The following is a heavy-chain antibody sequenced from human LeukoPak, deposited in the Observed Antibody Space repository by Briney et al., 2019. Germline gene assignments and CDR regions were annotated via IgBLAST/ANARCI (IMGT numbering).Heavy chain of an antibody. D-gene: IGHD2-2*01. Sequence: SETLSLTCTVSGGSISSYYWSWIRQPPGKGLEWIGYIYYSGSTNYNPSLKSRVTISVDTSKNQFSLKLSSVTAADTAVYYCARHGPRKTGYCSSTSCYLQWGYFDYWGQGTLVTVSS. V-gene: IGHV4-59*08. CDR2: IYYSGST. CDR1: GGSISSYY. J-gene: IGHJ4*02. CDR3: ARHGPRKTGYCSSTSCYLQWGYFDY.